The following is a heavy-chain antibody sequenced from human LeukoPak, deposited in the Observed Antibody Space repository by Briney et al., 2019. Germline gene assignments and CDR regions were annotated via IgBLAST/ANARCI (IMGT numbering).Heavy chain of an antibody. CDR1: GFTFSSYW. CDR2: IKQDGSEK. D-gene: IGHD6-13*01. V-gene: IGHV3-7*01. J-gene: IGHJ4*02. Sequence: GGSLRLSCAASGFTFSSYWMSWVRQAPGKGLEWVANIKQDGSEKYYVDSVKGRFTISRDNAKNSLYLQMNSLRAEDTAVYYCARGPRTDSSWYPNDYWGQGTLVTVSS. CDR3: ARGPRTDSSWYPNDY.